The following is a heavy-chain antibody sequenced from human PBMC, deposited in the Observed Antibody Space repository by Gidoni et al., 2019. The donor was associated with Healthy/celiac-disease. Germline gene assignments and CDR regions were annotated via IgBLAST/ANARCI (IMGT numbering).Heavy chain of an antibody. V-gene: IGHV3-30-3*01. CDR3: ARDRDYYDSSGYLD. CDR2: ISYDGSNK. CDR1: GFPFRSYA. J-gene: IGHJ4*02. Sequence: QVQLVESGGGVVQPGRSLRPSCAASGFPFRSYAMHWVRQAPGKGLEWGAVISYDGSNKYYADSVKGRFTISRDNSKNTLYLQMNSLRAEDTAVYYCARDRDYYDSSGYLDWGQGTLVTVSS. D-gene: IGHD3-22*01.